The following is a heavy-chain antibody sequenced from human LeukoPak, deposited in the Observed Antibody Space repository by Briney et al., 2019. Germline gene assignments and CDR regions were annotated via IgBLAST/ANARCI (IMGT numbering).Heavy chain of an antibody. V-gene: IGHV3-48*01. CDR1: GFTFSSYS. Sequence: PGGSLRLSCAASGFTFSSYSMNWVRQAPGKGLEWVSYISSSSSTIYYADSVKGRFTISRDNSKNTLYLQMNSLRAEDTAVYYCAKVTYGSGTYGALDYWGQGTLVTVSS. J-gene: IGHJ4*02. CDR2: ISSSSSTI. CDR3: AKVTYGSGTYGALDY. D-gene: IGHD3-10*01.